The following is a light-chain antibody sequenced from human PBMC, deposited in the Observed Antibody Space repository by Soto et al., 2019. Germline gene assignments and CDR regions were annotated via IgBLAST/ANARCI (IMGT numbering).Light chain of an antibody. CDR3: QQYGTSPIT. V-gene: IGKV3-20*01. CDR1: QTVSSY. J-gene: IGKJ5*01. CDR2: GAS. Sequence: ENVLTQSPGTLSLSPGERATLSCRASQTVSSYLTWYQQRPGQAPRLLIYGASKRATRIPDRFSGSGSVTDFTLTISRLEPEDFALYYCQQYGTSPITFGQGTRLEIK.